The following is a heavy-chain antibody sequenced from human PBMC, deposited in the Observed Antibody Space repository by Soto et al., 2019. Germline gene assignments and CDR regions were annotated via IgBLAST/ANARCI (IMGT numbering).Heavy chain of an antibody. Sequence: ASVKVSCKESGYIFTNYYMHWVRQATGQGLEWMGIINASGGSTTYAQKFQGRVTMTRDTSTSTVYMELSSLRSEDTAVYYCARELNSGSYYFDYWGQGTLVTVSS. V-gene: IGHV1-46*03. J-gene: IGHJ4*02. CDR3: ARELNSGSYYFDY. CDR2: INASGGST. CDR1: GYIFTNYY. D-gene: IGHD1-26*01.